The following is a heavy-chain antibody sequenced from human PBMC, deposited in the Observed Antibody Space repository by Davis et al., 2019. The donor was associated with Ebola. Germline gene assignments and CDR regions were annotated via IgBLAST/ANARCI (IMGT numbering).Heavy chain of an antibody. D-gene: IGHD3-3*01. CDR1: GGTFSSYA. V-gene: IGHV1-69*04. J-gene: IGHJ6*02. Sequence: AASVKVSCKASGGTFSSYAISWVLQAPGQGLEWMGRIIPILGIANYAQKFQGRVTITADKSTSTAYMELSSLRSEDTAVYYCARDQVRFLEWLPYGMDVWGQGTTVTVSS. CDR2: IIPILGIA. CDR3: ARDQVRFLEWLPYGMDV.